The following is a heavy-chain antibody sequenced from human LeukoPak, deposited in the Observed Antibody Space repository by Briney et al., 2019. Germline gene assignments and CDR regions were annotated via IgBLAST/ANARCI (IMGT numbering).Heavy chain of an antibody. D-gene: IGHD2-2*01. CDR2: ISYDGSNK. J-gene: IGHJ6*02. Sequence: GRSLRLSCAASGFTFSSYGMHWVRQAPGKGLEWVADISYDGSNKYYADSVKGRFTISRDNSKNMLYLQMNSLRAEDTAVYYCAKDLVPAAIGNYYYGMDVWGQGTTVTVSS. CDR3: AKDLVPAAIGNYYYGMDV. V-gene: IGHV3-30*18. CDR1: GFTFSSYG.